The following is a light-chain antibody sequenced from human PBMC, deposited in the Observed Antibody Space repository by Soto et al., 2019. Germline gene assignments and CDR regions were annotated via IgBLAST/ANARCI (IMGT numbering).Light chain of an antibody. CDR3: QQYGSSPRT. Sequence: EIVLTQSPGTLSLSPGERATLSCRASQSVNSNYIAWYQQKPGQAPRLLIYDTSSRATGIPHRFSGSGSGTDFTLTISRLEPEDFAVYYCQQYGSSPRTFGQGTKVEIK. J-gene: IGKJ1*01. V-gene: IGKV3-20*01. CDR1: QSVNSNY. CDR2: DTS.